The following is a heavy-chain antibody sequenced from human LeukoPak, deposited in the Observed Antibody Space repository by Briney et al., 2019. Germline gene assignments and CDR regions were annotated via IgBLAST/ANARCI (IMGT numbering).Heavy chain of an antibody. V-gene: IGHV4-34*01. D-gene: IGHD6-19*01. CDR2: INHRGST. CDR3: ARGSEAVAGTWFFDS. CDR1: GGSFRGHY. Sequence: SETLSLTCAVYGGSFRGHYWTWIRQPPGKGLEWIGEINHRGSTKYNPSLKSRVTISVDTSKNQISLKLSSVTAADTAVYYCARGSEAVAGTWFFDSWGQQPWSPSPQ. J-gene: IGHJ4*01.